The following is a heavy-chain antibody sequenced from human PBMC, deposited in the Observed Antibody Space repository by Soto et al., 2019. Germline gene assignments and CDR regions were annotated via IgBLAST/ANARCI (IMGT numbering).Heavy chain of an antibody. CDR1: GYTFTSYG. CDR3: AREQTGDCTNGVCYFDY. CDR2: ISAYNGNT. Sequence: ASVKVSCKASGYTFTSYGISWVRQAPGQGLEWMGWISAYNGNTNYAQKLKGRVTMTTGTSTSTAYMELRSLRSDDTAVYYCAREQTGDCTNGVCYFDYWGQGTLVTVSS. J-gene: IGHJ4*02. D-gene: IGHD2-8*01. V-gene: IGHV1-18*01.